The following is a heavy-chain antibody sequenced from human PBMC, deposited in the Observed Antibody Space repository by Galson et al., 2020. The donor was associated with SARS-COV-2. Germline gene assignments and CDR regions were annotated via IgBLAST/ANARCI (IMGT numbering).Heavy chain of an antibody. V-gene: IGHV4-4*02. CDR2: IHRRGNT. D-gene: IGHD2-21*01. CDR1: GDTITSSNW. J-gene: IGHJ5*02. CDR3: ARDLGTCSGDFCYSGVGWFDP. Sequence: SETLSLTCAVSGDTITSSNWWTCVRQPPGKGLEWIGEIHRRGNTNYNPSLKSRITISLDKSKSQVSLKVNSVTAADTAIYYCARDLGTCSGDFCYSGVGWFDPWGQGILVTVSS.